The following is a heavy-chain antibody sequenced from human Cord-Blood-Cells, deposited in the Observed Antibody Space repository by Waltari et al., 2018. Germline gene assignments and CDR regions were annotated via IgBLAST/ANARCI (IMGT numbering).Heavy chain of an antibody. J-gene: IGHJ4*02. CDR3: AKDLDWGSDY. CDR1: GSTFSSYG. CDR2: ISYDGSNK. V-gene: IGHV3-30*18. D-gene: IGHD7-27*01. Sequence: QVQLVESGGGVVQPGRSLRLSCAASGSTFSSYGMPWVRQAPGKGLEWVAVISYDGSNKYYADSVKGRFTISRDNSKNTLYLQMNSLRAEDTAVYYCAKDLDWGSDYWGQGTLVTVSS.